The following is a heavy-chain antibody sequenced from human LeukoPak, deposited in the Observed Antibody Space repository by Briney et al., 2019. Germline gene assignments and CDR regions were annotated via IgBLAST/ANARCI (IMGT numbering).Heavy chain of an antibody. Sequence: SETLSLTCTVSSGSISSYYWSWIRQPPGKGLEWIGYIYYSGSTNYNPSLKSRVTISVDTSKNQFSLKLSSVTAADTAVYYCARHNTALDAFDIWGQGTMVTVSS. V-gene: IGHV4-59*08. CDR3: ARHNTALDAFDI. D-gene: IGHD5-18*01. CDR2: IYYSGST. CDR1: SGSISSYY. J-gene: IGHJ3*02.